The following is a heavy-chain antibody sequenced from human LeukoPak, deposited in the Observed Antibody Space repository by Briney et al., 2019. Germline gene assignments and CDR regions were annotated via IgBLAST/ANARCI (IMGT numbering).Heavy chain of an antibody. D-gene: IGHD1-7*01. CDR3: AKCSETGTTRWFDP. V-gene: IGHV1-46*01. J-gene: IGHJ5*02. CDR1: GYTFTSYC. Sequence: ASVNVSCKASGYTFTSYCLHWVRQAPGQGLEWMGLINPSGTTTYAQNFQGRVTMTRDTSASTAYMELSSLRSDDTAVYYCAKCSETGTTRWFDPWGQGTLVTVSS. CDR2: INPSGTT.